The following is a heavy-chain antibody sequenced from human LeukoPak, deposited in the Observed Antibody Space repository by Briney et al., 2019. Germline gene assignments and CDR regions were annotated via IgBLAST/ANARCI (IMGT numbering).Heavy chain of an antibody. J-gene: IGHJ4*02. Sequence: PGGSLRLSCAASGFTFSSHSMNWVRQAPGKGLEWVSAISGSGGSTYYADSVKGRFTISRDNSKNTLYLQMNGLRAEDTAVYYCAKHGVIMTGHSYSPVDYWGQGTLVTVSS. CDR2: ISGSGGST. CDR3: AKHGVIMTGHSYSPVDY. D-gene: IGHD3-9*01. V-gene: IGHV3-23*01. CDR1: GFTFSSHS.